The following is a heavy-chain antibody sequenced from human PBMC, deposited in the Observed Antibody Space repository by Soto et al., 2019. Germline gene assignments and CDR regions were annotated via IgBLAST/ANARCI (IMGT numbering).Heavy chain of an antibody. CDR1: GFTFTRYS. J-gene: IGHJ4*02. V-gene: IGHV3-21*06. Sequence: EVQLVESGGGLVKPGGSLRLSCAASGFTFTRYSMNWVRQAPVKGLEWVSSISSTTKYIYYGDSMKGRFTISRDNAKNSLYLEMNSLRAEDTSVYYCARESEYVPSHFAYWGQGTLVTVSS. D-gene: IGHD2-2*01. CDR3: ARESEYVPSHFAY. CDR2: ISSTTKYI.